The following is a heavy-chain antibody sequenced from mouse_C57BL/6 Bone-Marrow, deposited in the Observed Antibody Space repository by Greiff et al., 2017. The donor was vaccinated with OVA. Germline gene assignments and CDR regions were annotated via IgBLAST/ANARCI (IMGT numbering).Heavy chain of an antibody. V-gene: IGHV5-6*01. Sequence: EVQRVESGGDLVKPGGSLKLSCAASGFTFSSYGMSWVRQTPDKRLEWVATISSGGSYTYYPDSVKGRFTISRDNAKNTLYLQMSSLKSEDTAMYYCARQDYGSSYVYYFDYWGQGTTLTVSS. CDR1: GFTFSSYG. CDR3: ARQDYGSSYVYYFDY. D-gene: IGHD1-1*01. J-gene: IGHJ2*01. CDR2: ISSGGSYT.